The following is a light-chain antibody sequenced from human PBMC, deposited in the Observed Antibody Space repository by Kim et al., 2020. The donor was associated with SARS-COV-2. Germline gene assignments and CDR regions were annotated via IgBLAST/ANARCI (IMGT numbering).Light chain of an antibody. CDR2: DAS. CDR3: QQRSNWPTWT. CDR1: QEVSSY. J-gene: IGKJ1*01. Sequence: SPGERATLSGRARQEVSSYLAWYQQKPGQAPRLLIYDASNRATGIPARFSGSGSGTDFTLTISSLEPEDFAVYYCQQRSNWPTWTFGQGTKVDIK. V-gene: IGKV3-11*01.